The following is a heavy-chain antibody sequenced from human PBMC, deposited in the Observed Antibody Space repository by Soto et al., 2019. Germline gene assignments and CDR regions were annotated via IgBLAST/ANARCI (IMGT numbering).Heavy chain of an antibody. D-gene: IGHD3-22*01. V-gene: IGHV4-30-2*01. CDR2: IYHSGST. Sequence: TSETLSLTCAVSGGSISSGGYSWSWIRQPPGKGLEWIGYIYHSGSTYYNPSLKSRVTISVDRSKNQFSLKLSSVTAADTAVYYCARARWPMIGHFDYWGQGTLVTVSS. CDR3: ARARWPMIGHFDY. CDR1: GGSISSGGYS. J-gene: IGHJ4*02.